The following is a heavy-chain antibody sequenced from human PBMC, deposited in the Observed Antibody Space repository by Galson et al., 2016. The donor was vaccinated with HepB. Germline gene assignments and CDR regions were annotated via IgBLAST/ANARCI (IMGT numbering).Heavy chain of an antibody. CDR1: GDSVNIGTFY. V-gene: IGHV4-61*01. J-gene: IGHJ4*02. CDR3: ARYLVDDDGYYFFDS. Sequence: ETLSLTCTVSGDSVNIGTFYWSWIRQPPGKGLEWTGYVHYSGSTTYNPPPKSRVTISADTSKNQFSLKLTSVTAADTAVYFCARYLVDDDGYYFFDSWGQGSLVTVSS. D-gene: IGHD3-22*01. CDR2: VHYSGST.